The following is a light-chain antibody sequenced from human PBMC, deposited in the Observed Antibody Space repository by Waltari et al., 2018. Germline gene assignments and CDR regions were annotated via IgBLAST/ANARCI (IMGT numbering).Light chain of an antibody. V-gene: IGLV3-1*01. CDR3: QAWDSSTAI. Sequence: SYELTQPPSVSVSPGQTATITCSGDKLGEKYACWYQQKPGQSPLLVIYQDSQRPSGIPERFSASTSGNTATLTSSATQAMDEADYYCQAWDSSTAIFGGGTKLTVL. CDR2: QDS. CDR1: KLGEKY. J-gene: IGLJ2*01.